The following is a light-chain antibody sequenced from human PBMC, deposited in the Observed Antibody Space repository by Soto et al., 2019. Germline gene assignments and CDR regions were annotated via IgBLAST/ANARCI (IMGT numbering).Light chain of an antibody. V-gene: IGLV1-51*01. CDR2: GNN. J-gene: IGLJ3*02. Sequence: QSVLTQPPSVSAAPGQKVTISCFGSNSNIGRNYVSWYQQLPGTAPKLLIYGNNNRHSGITDRISGSKSGTSATLGITGLQPGDEADYYCATWDNTLSVEVFGGGTNLTVL. CDR3: ATWDNTLSVEV. CDR1: NSNIGRNY.